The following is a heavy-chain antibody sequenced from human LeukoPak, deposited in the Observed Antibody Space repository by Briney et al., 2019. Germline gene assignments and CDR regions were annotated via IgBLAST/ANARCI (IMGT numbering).Heavy chain of an antibody. J-gene: IGHJ3*02. Sequence: PGASLRLSCAASGFTFSTYSMNWVRQAPGKGLEWLSYTRSGGTINYADSVKGRFIISRDNAKNSLYLQMNSLRDEDTAVYYCARDEAYGFDTWGQGTMVTVSS. CDR1: GFTFSTYS. V-gene: IGHV3-48*02. CDR3: ARDEAYGFDT. CDR2: TRSGGTI.